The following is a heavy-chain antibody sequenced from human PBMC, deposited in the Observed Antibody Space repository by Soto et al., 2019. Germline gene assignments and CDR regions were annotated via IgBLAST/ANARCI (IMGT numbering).Heavy chain of an antibody. J-gene: IGHJ4*02. V-gene: IGHV3-30-3*01. D-gene: IGHD6-6*01. CDR3: ARDRDRSSSQRFDY. Sequence: QVQLVESGGGVVQPGRSLRLSCAASGFTFSSYAMHWVRQAPGKGLEWVAVISYDGSNKYYADSVKGRFTISRHNSKNTLYLQMNSLRAEDTAVYYCARDRDRSSSQRFDYWGQGTLVTVSS. CDR2: ISYDGSNK. CDR1: GFTFSSYA.